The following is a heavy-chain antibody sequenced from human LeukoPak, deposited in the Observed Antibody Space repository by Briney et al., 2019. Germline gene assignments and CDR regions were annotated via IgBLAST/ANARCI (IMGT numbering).Heavy chain of an antibody. D-gene: IGHD3-9*01. Sequence: GGSLRLSCAASGFTFSSYWMSWVRQAPGKGLEWVANIKQDGSEKYYVYSVKGRFTISRDNAKNSLYLQMNSLRAEDTAAYYCARVEELRYFDWLLQNRNYYYYYYYMDVWGKGTTVTISS. CDR3: ARVEELRYFDWLLQNRNYYYYYYYMDV. J-gene: IGHJ6*03. CDR2: IKQDGSEK. V-gene: IGHV3-7*03. CDR1: GFTFSSYW.